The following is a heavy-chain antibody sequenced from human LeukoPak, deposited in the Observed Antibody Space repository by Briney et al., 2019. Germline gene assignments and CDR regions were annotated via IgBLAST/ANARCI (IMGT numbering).Heavy chain of an antibody. CDR3: ARSGAVRFDY. D-gene: IGHD3-16*01. CDR1: GFTFSSYA. J-gene: IGHJ4*02. V-gene: IGHV3-23*01. CDR2: ISGSGGST. Sequence: GALRLSCAASGFTFSSYALSWVRQAPGKGLEWVSAISGSGGSTYYADSVKGRFTISRDNSKNTLSLQVNSLRAEDTALYYCARSGAVRFDYWGQGTLVTASS.